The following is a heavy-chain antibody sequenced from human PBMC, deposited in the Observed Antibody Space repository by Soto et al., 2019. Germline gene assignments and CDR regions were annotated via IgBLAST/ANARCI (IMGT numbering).Heavy chain of an antibody. CDR1: GYSFTSYW. CDR3: ARTESGYSYGFADV. V-gene: IGHV5-51*01. CDR2: IYPGDSDT. J-gene: IGHJ6*02. Sequence: GASLKISCKGSGYSFTSYWIGWVRQMPGKSLEWMEIIYPGDSDTSYSPSFQGQVTISADKSISTAYLQWSSLKASDTSMYYRARTESGYSYGFADVWGQGTTVTVSS. D-gene: IGHD5-18*01.